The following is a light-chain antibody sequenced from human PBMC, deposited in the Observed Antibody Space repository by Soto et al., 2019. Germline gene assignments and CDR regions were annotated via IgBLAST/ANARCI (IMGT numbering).Light chain of an antibody. J-gene: IGLJ3*02. CDR3: CSFAGSSTFWV. V-gene: IGLV2-14*01. CDR1: STDVGVYNY. Sequence: QSALTQPASVSGSPGQSITISCTGTSTDVGVYNYVSWYQQHPGKVPKVIIYEVTNRPSGVSNRFSGSKSGDTASLTISGLQSEDEADYYCCSFAGSSTFWVFGGGTKLTVL. CDR2: EVT.